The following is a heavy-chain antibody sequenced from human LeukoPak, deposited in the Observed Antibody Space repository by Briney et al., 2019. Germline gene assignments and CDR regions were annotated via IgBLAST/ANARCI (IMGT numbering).Heavy chain of an antibody. CDR2: ISGSGDNT. J-gene: IGHJ4*02. D-gene: IGHD6-6*01. CDR3: AKWKYSNSGIDDY. V-gene: IGHV3-23*01. Sequence: GGSLRLSCVASGFTFSNYAMSWVRQAPEKGLDWVSVISGSGDNTYYADSVKGRFTISRDNSKNMLYLQMNSLRAEDTAVYYCAKWKYSNSGIDDYWGQGTLVTVSS. CDR1: GFTFSNYA.